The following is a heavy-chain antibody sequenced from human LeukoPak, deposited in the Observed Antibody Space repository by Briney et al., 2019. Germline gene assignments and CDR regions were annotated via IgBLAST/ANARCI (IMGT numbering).Heavy chain of an antibody. J-gene: IGHJ6*03. CDR2: MSNTGNTI. CDR1: GFIFSDYY. Sequence: GGSLRLSCAASGFIFSDYYMNWVRQAPGKGLEWLSYMSNTGNTIYYADSVKGRFTISRDNAENSLYLQMNGLRAEDTAVYYCARAERDSSSKYSYFYYMDVWGDGASVTVPS. V-gene: IGHV3-11*01. CDR3: ARAERDSSSKYSYFYYMDV. D-gene: IGHD6-6*01.